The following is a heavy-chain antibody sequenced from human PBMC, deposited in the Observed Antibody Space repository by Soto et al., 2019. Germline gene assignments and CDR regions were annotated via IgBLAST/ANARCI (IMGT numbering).Heavy chain of an antibody. D-gene: IGHD6-13*01. CDR1: GGSISSYY. CDR2: IYYSGST. V-gene: IGHV4-59*01. Sequence: SETLSLTCTVSGGSISSYYWSWIRQPPGKGLEWIGYIYYSGSTNYNPSLKSRVTISVDTSKNQFSLKLSSVTAADTVVYYCARDGGPIAAAGTRWFDPWGQGTLVTVSS. J-gene: IGHJ5*02. CDR3: ARDGGPIAAAGTRWFDP.